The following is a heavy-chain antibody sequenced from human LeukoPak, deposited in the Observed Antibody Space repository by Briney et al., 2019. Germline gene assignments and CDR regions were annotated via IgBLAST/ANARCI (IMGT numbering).Heavy chain of an antibody. CDR1: GYTFTSYD. J-gene: IGHJ4*02. V-gene: IGHV1-69*13. D-gene: IGHD6-6*01. Sequence: ASVKVSCKASGYTFTSYDINWVRQAPGQGLERMGGIIPIFGTANYAQKFQGRVTITADESTSTAYMELSSLRSEDTAVYYCASGGSSSSYRKGFDYWGQGTLVTVSS. CDR2: IIPIFGTA. CDR3: ASGGSSSSYRKGFDY.